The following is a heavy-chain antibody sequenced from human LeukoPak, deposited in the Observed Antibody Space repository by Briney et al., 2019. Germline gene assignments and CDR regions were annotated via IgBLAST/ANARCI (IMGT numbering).Heavy chain of an antibody. CDR2: ITNSGGTI. J-gene: IGHJ4*02. CDR1: GFTFTTYS. Sequence: PGGSLRLSCEASGFTFTTYSMTWVRQAPGKGLEWVSYITNSGGTIYYADSVKGRFTISRDNAKNSLYLQMNSLRAEDTAVYYCARDRGIVSTTTQYYFDFWGQGTLVTVSS. D-gene: IGHD5/OR15-5a*01. V-gene: IGHV3-48*04. CDR3: ARDRGIVSTTTQYYFDF.